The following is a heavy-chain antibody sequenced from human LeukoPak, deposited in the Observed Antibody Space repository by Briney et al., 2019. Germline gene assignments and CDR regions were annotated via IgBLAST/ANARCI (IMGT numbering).Heavy chain of an antibody. Sequence: WGSLRLSCAASGFTFSSYAMSWVRQAPGKGLEWVSGISGSGDSTFYADSVKGRFTISRDNSKNTLYLQMNSLRVEDTAVYYCAKDRILYDTSGPTYYFDYWGQGTLVTVSS. D-gene: IGHD3-22*01. J-gene: IGHJ4*02. V-gene: IGHV3-23*01. CDR2: ISGSGDST. CDR3: AKDRILYDTSGPTYYFDY. CDR1: GFTFSSYA.